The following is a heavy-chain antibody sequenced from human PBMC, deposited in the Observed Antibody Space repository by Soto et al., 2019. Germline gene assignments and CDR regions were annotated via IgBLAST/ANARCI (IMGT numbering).Heavy chain of an antibody. V-gene: IGHV3-21*01. CDR1: GLTFSSYS. Sequence: EVQLLESGGGVVKPWGSLRLSCAASGLTFSSYSMNWVRQAPGKGLEWVSSISSRRSYRYYADSVKGRFTISRDNAKNSLYLQMNSLRAEDTAVYYCARDLHSSSSRYFDYWGQGTLVTVSS. J-gene: IGHJ4*02. CDR2: ISSRRSYR. D-gene: IGHD6-6*01. CDR3: ARDLHSSSSRYFDY.